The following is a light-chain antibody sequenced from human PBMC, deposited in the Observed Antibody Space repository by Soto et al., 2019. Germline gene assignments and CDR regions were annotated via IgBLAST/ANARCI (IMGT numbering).Light chain of an antibody. CDR1: SSDVGDYNY. CDR3: SSYAGSNNWV. CDR2: EVS. Sequence: QSALTQPPSASGSPGQSVTISCTGNSSDVGDYNYVSWYQQHPGKAPKLMIYEVSKWPSGVPDRFSGSKSGNTASLTVSGLQAEDEADYYCSSYAGSNNWVFGGRTKLTVL. J-gene: IGLJ3*02. V-gene: IGLV2-8*01.